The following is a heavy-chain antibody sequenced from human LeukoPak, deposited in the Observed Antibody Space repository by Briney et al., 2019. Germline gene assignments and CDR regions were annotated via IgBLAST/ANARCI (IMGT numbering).Heavy chain of an antibody. CDR2: IRYDGSDK. J-gene: IGHJ6*03. Sequence: GGSLRLSCAASGFTFSSYNMHWVRQAPGKGLEWVAFIRYDGSDKKYADSVKGRFTVSRDSSKNTLYLQMNSLRADDTAVYYCAKDGGNYYDTEGNYLMRSYMDVWGKGTTVTVSS. CDR1: GFTFSSYN. V-gene: IGHV3-30*02. CDR3: AKDGGNYYDTEGNYLMRSYMDV. D-gene: IGHD3-22*01.